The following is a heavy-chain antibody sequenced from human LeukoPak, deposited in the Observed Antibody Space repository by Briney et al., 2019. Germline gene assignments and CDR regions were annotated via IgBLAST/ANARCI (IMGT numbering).Heavy chain of an antibody. V-gene: IGHV4-59*08. CDR2: SSDSGRT. CDR1: GDSITNYY. CDR3: ASHIVTTTAVDY. Sequence: SETLSLTCTVAGDSITNYYWSWIRQPPGKGLEWIGDSSDSGRTNYNPSLKSRVTISLDTSKNQFSLNLGSVTVPDTAVYYCASHIVTTTAVDYWGQGTLVTVSS. J-gene: IGHJ4*02. D-gene: IGHD4-11*01.